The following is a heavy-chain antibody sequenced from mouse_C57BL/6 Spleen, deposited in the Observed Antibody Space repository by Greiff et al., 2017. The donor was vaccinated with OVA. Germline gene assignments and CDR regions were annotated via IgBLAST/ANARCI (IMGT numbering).Heavy chain of an antibody. V-gene: IGHV5-16*01. J-gene: IGHJ2*01. CDR1: GFTFSDYY. Sequence: EVHLVESEGGLVQPGSSMKLSCTASGFTFSDYYMAWVRQVPEKGLEWVANINYDGSSTYYLDSLKSRFIISRDNAKNILYLQMSSLKSEDTATYYCARDPYYSNYVGFDYWGQGTTLTVSS. CDR3: ARDPYYSNYVGFDY. CDR2: INYDGSST. D-gene: IGHD2-5*01.